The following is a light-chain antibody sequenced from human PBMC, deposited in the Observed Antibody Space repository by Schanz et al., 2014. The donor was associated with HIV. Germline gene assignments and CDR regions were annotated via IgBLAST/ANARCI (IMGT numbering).Light chain of an antibody. CDR1: QGIGND. J-gene: IGKJ2*01. Sequence: DIQMTQSPSSLSASVGDRVTLTCRASQGIGNDLGWYQQRPGKAPKRLIYAASTLQSGVPSRFVGGGSGTEFTLTISSLQPDDFATYYCQQYDSNSYTFGQGTKLEIK. CDR2: AAS. V-gene: IGKV1-17*01. CDR3: QQYDSNSYT.